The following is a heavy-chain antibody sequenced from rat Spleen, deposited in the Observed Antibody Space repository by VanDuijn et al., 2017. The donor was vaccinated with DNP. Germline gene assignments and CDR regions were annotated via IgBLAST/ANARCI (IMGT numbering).Heavy chain of an antibody. J-gene: IGHJ4*01. CDR1: GFSLTNYH. D-gene: IGHD1-9*01. Sequence: QVQLKDSGPGLVQPSQTLSLTCTVSGFSLTNYHVHWVRQPPGKGLEWMGRIQSGGNTDYNSALKSRLSISRDTSKNQVFLKMNSLQTDDTGTYYCTRYYGYNYYAMDAWGQGTSVTVSS. V-gene: IGHV2-27*01. CDR2: IQSGGNT. CDR3: TRYYGYNYYAMDA.